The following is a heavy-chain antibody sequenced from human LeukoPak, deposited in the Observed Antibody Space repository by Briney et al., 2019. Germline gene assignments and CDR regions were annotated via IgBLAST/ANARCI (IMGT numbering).Heavy chain of an antibody. V-gene: IGHV3-23*01. CDR1: GFTFSSYS. Sequence: GGSLRLSCAASGFTFSSYSMNWVRQAPGKGLEWVSAINGSGGSTYYADSVKGRFTISRDNSKNTLYLQMNSLRAEDTAVYYCAKEAFRRSPYSSSWYSFGYWGQGTLVTVSS. J-gene: IGHJ4*02. CDR3: AKEAFRRSPYSSSWYSFGY. CDR2: INGSGGST. D-gene: IGHD6-13*01.